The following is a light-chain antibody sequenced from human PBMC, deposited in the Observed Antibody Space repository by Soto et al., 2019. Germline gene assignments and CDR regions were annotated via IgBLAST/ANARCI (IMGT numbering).Light chain of an antibody. J-gene: IGKJ1*01. CDR2: GAR. Sequence: EIVMTPSPASLSVSPGERATPSYSDSQNIGSNLAWYQQKFGQAPRLHIYGARTRVAGIPARVSGSGSDTEFNITISSLQSEDFGVYFRHKDNNWWTFGRGTKVDIK. CDR3: HKDNNWWT. V-gene: IGKV3-15*01. CDR1: QNIGSN.